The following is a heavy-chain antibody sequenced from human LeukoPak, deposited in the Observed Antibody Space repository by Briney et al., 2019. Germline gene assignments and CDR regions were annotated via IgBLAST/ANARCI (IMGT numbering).Heavy chain of an antibody. D-gene: IGHD2-15*01. CDR2: ISDDGGST. CDR3: ARACSGGSCYLAAFDM. V-gene: IGHV3-23*01. Sequence: GGSLRLSCAAAGFTFRSYAMSWARQAPGKGLEWVPAISDDGGSTYYADSVKGRFTISRDNSKNTLFLQMNSLRAEDTAVYYCARACSGGSCYLAAFDMWGRGTMVTVSS. CDR1: GFTFRSYA. J-gene: IGHJ3*02.